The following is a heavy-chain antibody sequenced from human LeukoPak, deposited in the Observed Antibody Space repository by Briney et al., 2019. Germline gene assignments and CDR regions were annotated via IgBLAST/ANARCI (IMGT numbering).Heavy chain of an antibody. Sequence: SETLSLTCTVSGGSISSSSYYWGWIRQPPGKGLEWIGSIYYSGSTYYNPSLKSRVTISVGASKNQFSLKLSSVTAADTAVYYCARDRSDSSGPDHGGYWGQGTLVTVSS. CDR2: IYYSGST. V-gene: IGHV4-39*07. CDR1: GGSISSSSYY. CDR3: ARDRSDSSGPDHGGY. J-gene: IGHJ4*02. D-gene: IGHD3-22*01.